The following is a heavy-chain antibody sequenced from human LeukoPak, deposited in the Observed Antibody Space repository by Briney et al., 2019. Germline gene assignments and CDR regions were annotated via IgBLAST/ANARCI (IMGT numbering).Heavy chain of an antibody. D-gene: IGHD5-12*01. CDR3: ARLKKWPPSYGMDV. Sequence: GGSLRLSCAASGFTFSSYGMQWVRQAPGKGLEWVALVLNDGSNKYYADSVRGRFTISRDNSKNTLYLQMNSLRAEDTAVYYCARLKKWPPSYGMDVWGQGTTVTVSS. CDR2: VLNDGSNK. V-gene: IGHV3-30*03. J-gene: IGHJ6*02. CDR1: GFTFSSYG.